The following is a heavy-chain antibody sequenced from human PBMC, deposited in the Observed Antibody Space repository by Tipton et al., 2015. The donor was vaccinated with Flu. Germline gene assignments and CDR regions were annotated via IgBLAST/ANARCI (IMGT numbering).Heavy chain of an antibody. D-gene: IGHD2-8*01. Sequence: SLRLSCAASGFTFSNAWMSWVRQAPGKGLEWIGRIKSKTDGGTTDYTEPVQGRFTISRDDSGYTLYLQMNSLKTEDTAVYYCTSNTRGSVCDIWGQGTMVTVSS. CDR1: GFTFSNAW. CDR2: IKSKTDGGTT. J-gene: IGHJ3*02. V-gene: IGHV3-15*01. CDR3: TSNTRGSVCDI.